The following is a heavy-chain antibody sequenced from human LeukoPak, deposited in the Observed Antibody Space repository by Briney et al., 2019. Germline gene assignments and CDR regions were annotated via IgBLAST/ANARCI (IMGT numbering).Heavy chain of an antibody. CDR3: ARGLRDFWSGYYGLYFDY. CDR1: GGSISSSSYY. Sequence: SETLSLTCTVSGGSISSSSYYWGWIRQPPGKGLEWIGEINHSGSTNYNPSLKSRVTISVDTSKNQFSLKLSSVTAADTAVYYCARGLRDFWSGYYGLYFDYWGQGTLVTVSS. V-gene: IGHV4-39*07. CDR2: INHSGST. J-gene: IGHJ4*02. D-gene: IGHD3-3*01.